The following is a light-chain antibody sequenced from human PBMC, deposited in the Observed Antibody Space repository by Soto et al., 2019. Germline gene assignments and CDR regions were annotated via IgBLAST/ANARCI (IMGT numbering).Light chain of an antibody. J-gene: IGKJ1*01. CDR3: QQYNNWPPWT. Sequence: EIVMTQSPATLSVSPGERATLSCRASQSVINNLGWYQQKPGQTPRLLIYGASTRAAGIPARFSGSGSGTEFTLTISSLQSEDFALYYCQQYNNWPPWTFGQGTKVEIK. CDR2: GAS. CDR1: QSVINN. V-gene: IGKV3-15*01.